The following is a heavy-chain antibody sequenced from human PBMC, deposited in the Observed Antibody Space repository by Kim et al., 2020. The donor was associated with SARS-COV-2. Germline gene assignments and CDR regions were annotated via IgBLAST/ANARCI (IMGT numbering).Heavy chain of an antibody. Sequence: SVKVSCKASGGVFSTNAINWVRQAPGRGLEWMGKIIPLLGTAKYAEKFQGRVTIKADKSTNTAYMEVNSLRYEDTAVYYCAREGTTVAHYYYYMDVWGKGTTVTVSS. CDR3: AREGTTVAHYYYYMDV. CDR2: IIPLLGTA. D-gene: IGHD4-4*01. J-gene: IGHJ6*03. V-gene: IGHV1-69*04. CDR1: GGVFSTNA.